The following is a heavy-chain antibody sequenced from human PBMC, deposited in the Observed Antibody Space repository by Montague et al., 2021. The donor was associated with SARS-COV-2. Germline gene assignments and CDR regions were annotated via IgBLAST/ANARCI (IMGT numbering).Heavy chain of an antibody. CDR1: GFSLSTSGMC. Sequence: PALVKPTQTLTLTCTFSGFSLSTSGMCVSWIRQPPGKALEWLAVIDWDXEKSYSTSLKTRLTISKDTSKNQVALTMTNMDPVDTATYYCARMPDQVWLDYWGRGILVTVSS. CDR3: ARMPDQVWLDY. J-gene: IGHJ4*02. CDR2: IDWDXEK. D-gene: IGHD5-18*01. V-gene: IGHV2-70*01.